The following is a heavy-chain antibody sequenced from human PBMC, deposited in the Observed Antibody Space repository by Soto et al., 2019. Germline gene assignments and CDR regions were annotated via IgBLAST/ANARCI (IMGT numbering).Heavy chain of an antibody. CDR2: ISSSSSYI. CDR3: ARDPVWYSSGWYPGY. J-gene: IGHJ4*02. V-gene: IGHV3-21*01. CDR1: GFTFSSYS. Sequence: GGSLRLSCAASGFTFSSYSMNWVRQAPGKGLEWVSSISSSSSYIYYADSVKGRFTISRDNAKNSLYLQMNSLRAEDTAVYYCARDPVWYSSGWYPGYWGQGTLVTVSS. D-gene: IGHD6-19*01.